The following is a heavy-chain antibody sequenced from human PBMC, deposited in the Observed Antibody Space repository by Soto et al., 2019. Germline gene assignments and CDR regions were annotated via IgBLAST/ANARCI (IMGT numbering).Heavy chain of an antibody. J-gene: IGHJ6*02. V-gene: IGHV3-30-3*01. Sequence: QPGGSLRLSCAASGFTFSSYAMHWVRQAPGKGLEWVAVISYDGSNKYYADSVKGRFTISRDNSKNTLYLQMNSLRAEDTAVYYCARDGIVVVPAGNYYYGMDVWGQGTTVTVSS. CDR3: ARDGIVVVPAGNYYYGMDV. D-gene: IGHD2-2*01. CDR2: ISYDGSNK. CDR1: GFTFSSYA.